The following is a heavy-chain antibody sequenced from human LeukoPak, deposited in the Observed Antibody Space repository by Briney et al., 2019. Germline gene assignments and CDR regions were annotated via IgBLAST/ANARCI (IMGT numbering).Heavy chain of an antibody. D-gene: IGHD6-19*01. CDR3: ATAVAGTGEDY. CDR1: GFTVSSYE. Sequence: GGSLRLSCAASGFTVSSYEINWVRQAPGKGLEWVSYISSSGSTIYYADSVKGRFTISRDNAKNSLYLQMNSLRAEDTAVYYCATAVAGTGEDYWGQGTLVTVSS. V-gene: IGHV3-48*03. CDR2: ISSSGSTI. J-gene: IGHJ4*02.